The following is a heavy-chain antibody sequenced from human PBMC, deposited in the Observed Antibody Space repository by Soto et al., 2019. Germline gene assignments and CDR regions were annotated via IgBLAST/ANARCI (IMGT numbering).Heavy chain of an antibody. J-gene: IGHJ4*02. D-gene: IGHD6-13*01. CDR1: GGSMTGDNW. Sequence: QVQLQESGPGLVQPSGTLSLTCAVSGGSMTGDNWWTWVRQSPGKGLEWIGEVSHSGDSNYNPSLTSRVSISLDRSKSRLVLMMDSVTAADTAVYYCARDDKYDESWAFDSWGQGTLVTVSS. V-gene: IGHV4-4*02. CDR3: ARDDKYDESWAFDS. CDR2: VSHSGDS.